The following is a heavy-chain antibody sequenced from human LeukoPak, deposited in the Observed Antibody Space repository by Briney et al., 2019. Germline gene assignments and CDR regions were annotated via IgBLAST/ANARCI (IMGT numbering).Heavy chain of an antibody. V-gene: IGHV4-61*02. CDR2: IYTSGST. D-gene: IGHD6-6*01. CDR1: GGSISSGSYY. CDR3: ASVLPYSSSPGPAFDI. J-gene: IGHJ3*02. Sequence: PSETLSLTCTVSGGSISSGSYYWSWIRQPAGKGLEWIGRIYTSGSTNYNPSLKSRVTISVDTSKNQFSLKLSSVTAADTAVYYCASVLPYSSSPGPAFDIWGQGTMVTVSS.